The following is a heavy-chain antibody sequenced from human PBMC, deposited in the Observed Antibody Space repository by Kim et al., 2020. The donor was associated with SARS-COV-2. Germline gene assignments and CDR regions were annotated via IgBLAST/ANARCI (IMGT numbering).Heavy chain of an antibody. CDR1: GYTFDTFS. CDR3: AREGSGSYNWLDP. CDR2: INGGNGNT. J-gene: IGHJ5*02. D-gene: IGHD3-10*01. Sequence: ASVKVSCKASGYTFDTFSLYWLRQAPGQRFEWMGWINGGNGNTRYSQNFQGRVTFTRDTSATTAYMELTSLTFKDTAVYYCAREGSGSYNWLDPWGQGTLHRVST. V-gene: IGHV1-3*01.